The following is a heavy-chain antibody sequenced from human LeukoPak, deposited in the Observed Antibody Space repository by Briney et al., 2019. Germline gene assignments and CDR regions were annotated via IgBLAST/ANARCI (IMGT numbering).Heavy chain of an antibody. CDR2: IMYDGSNK. CDR1: GFTFSSYG. V-gene: IGHV3-33*08. J-gene: IGHJ6*02. Sequence: GGSLRLSCAASGFTFSSYGMHWVRQAPGKGREWGAVIMYDGSNKYYADSVKGRFTISRDNSKNTLYLQMNSLRAEDTAVYYCARDSFDSSGYYYYYGMDVWGQGTTVTVSS. D-gene: IGHD3-22*01. CDR3: ARDSFDSSGYYYYYGMDV.